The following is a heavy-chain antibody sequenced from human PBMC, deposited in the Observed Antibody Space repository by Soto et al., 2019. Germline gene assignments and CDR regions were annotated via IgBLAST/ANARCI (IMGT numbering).Heavy chain of an antibody. V-gene: IGHV3-30*03. CDR2: ISYDGGLQ. CDR1: GFTFTSYG. D-gene: IGHD5-18*01. Sequence: QAHLVESGGGVVQPGRSLRLSCAASGFTFTSYGMHWVRQAPGPRLEWVAVISYDGGLQHYADSVKGRFTISRDNSKNMVLLQMNSLRAEDTAVYYCVSDRGYGHASVPYSWGQGTLVSVSS. J-gene: IGHJ4*02. CDR3: VSDRGYGHASVPYS.